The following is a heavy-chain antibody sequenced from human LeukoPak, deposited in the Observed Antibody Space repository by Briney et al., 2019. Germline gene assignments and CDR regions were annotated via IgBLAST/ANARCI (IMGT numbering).Heavy chain of an antibody. J-gene: IGHJ3*02. CDR3: ARDAHYYDSSGYYPPHDAFDI. Sequence: GASVKVSCKASGGTFSSYAISWVRQAPGQGLEWMGGIIPIFGTANYAQKFQGRVTITTDESTSTAYMELSSLRSEDTAVYYCARDAHYYDSSGYYPPHDAFDIWGQGTMVTVSS. D-gene: IGHD3-22*01. V-gene: IGHV1-69*05. CDR2: IIPIFGTA. CDR1: GGTFSSYA.